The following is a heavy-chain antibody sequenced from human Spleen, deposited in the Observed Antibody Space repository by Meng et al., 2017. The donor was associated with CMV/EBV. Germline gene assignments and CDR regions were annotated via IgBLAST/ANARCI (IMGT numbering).Heavy chain of an antibody. J-gene: IGHJ4*02. V-gene: IGHV1-2*02. CDR1: GYTFTGYY. Sequence: ASVKVSCKASGYTFTGYYMHWVRQAPGQGLEWMGWINPNSGGTNYAQKFQGRVTMTRDTSISTAYMELSRLRSDDTAVYYCARPKGLSRNPEYYFEHWGQGTLVTVSS. D-gene: IGHD1-14*01. CDR2: INPNSGGT. CDR3: ARPKGLSRNPEYYFEH.